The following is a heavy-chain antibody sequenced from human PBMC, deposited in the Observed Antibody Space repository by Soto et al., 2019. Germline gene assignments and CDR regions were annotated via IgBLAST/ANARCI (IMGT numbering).Heavy chain of an antibody. J-gene: IGHJ6*02. Sequence: ASVKVSCKTSEYTFTSYAIHWVRQAPGQRLEWMGWINAGNGNTKYSQKFEGRVTITRAKSASTAYMEVSSLTSEDTAVYYCTRGDFWSGYRPDYYGMDVWGQGTTVTVS. V-gene: IGHV1-3*01. CDR3: TRGDFWSGYRPDYYGMDV. CDR1: EYTFTSYA. CDR2: INAGNGNT. D-gene: IGHD3-3*01.